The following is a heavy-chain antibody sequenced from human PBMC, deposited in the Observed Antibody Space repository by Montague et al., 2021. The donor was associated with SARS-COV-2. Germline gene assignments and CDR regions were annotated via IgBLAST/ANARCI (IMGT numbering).Heavy chain of an antibody. CDR1: GGSIGTYY. V-gene: IGHV4-59*01. CDR3: ARSLDPSGTYCPAY. D-gene: IGHD3-10*01. Sequence: SETLSLTCFVSGGSIGTYYWSSLRQPPAKGLEWIGHIHYSASNTYSTPFKSRVTISIDTPNDQFSLKLSSVTAADTAVYYCARSLDPSGTYCPAYWGQGTPGTVSS. CDR2: IHYSASN. J-gene: IGHJ4*02.